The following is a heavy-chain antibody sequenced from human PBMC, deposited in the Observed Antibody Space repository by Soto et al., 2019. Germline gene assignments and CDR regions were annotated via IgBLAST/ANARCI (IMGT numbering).Heavy chain of an antibody. D-gene: IGHD3-10*01. CDR1: GFTFNNYA. V-gene: IGHV3-23*01. CDR3: AKGRGGSGSLTPRVDF. CDR2: ISGGGDTT. J-gene: IGHJ4*02. Sequence: EVQLLESGGGVVQPGESLRLSCAASGFTFNNYAMTWVRQAPGKGLEWVSAISGGGDTTSYADSVKGRFTVSRDGSKNTLYLQMSSLRAEDTALYYCAKGRGGSGSLTPRVDFWGQGTLVTVSS.